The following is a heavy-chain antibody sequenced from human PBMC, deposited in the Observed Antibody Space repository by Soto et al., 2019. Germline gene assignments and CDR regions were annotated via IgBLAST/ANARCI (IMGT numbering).Heavy chain of an antibody. V-gene: IGHV3-15*07. J-gene: IGHJ4*02. CDR2: IKSKTDGGTT. CDR1: GFTFSNAW. Sequence: EVQLVESGGGLVKPGGSLRLSCAASGFTFSNAWMNWVRQAPGKGLEWVGRIKSKTDGGTTDYAAPVKGRFTISRDDSKNTLYLQMNSLKTGETGVDYLTTVGPPDLDFWDWGQGTLVTVSS. D-gene: IGHD3-3*01. CDR3: TTVGPPDLDFWD.